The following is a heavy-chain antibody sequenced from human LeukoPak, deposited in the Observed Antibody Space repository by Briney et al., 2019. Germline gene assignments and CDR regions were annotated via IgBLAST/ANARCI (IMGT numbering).Heavy chain of an antibody. V-gene: IGHV4-59*01. CDR3: ARLAPGNYDILTGDPKVVFDY. Sequence: PSETLSLTCTVSGGSISSFFWSWDRHPPGQGLELNGYVHSSGSTKYNHSPKSQLIISVDMYKNQFSLKLRSVSVADTAVYYCARLAPGNYDILTGDPKVVFDYWGQGALVTVS. D-gene: IGHD3-9*01. CDR2: VHSSGST. J-gene: IGHJ4*02. CDR1: GGSISSFF.